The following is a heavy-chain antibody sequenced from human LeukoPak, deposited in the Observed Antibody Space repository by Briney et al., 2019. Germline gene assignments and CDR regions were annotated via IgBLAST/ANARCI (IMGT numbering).Heavy chain of an antibody. Sequence: GASVKLSCKSSGYTFSGYYINWVRQAPGQGLEWMGWIDPKSGATYYAQKVQGRVTVTRDTSITTAYMELTRLRSDDTAMYFCARDEGRHLAQIDYGGLGTLVTVSS. J-gene: IGHJ4*02. CDR1: GYTFSGYY. CDR3: ARDEGRHLAQIDY. CDR2: IDPKSGAT. V-gene: IGHV1-2*02. D-gene: IGHD5-12*01.